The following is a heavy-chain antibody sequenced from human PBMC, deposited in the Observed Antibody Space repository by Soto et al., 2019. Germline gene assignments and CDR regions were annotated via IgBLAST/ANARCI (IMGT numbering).Heavy chain of an antibody. V-gene: IGHV3-30-3*01. D-gene: IGHD5-12*01. J-gene: IGHJ4*02. CDR2: ISYEGSNK. CDR3: ARIRDGYNWAFDY. Sequence: QVQLVESGGGVVQPGRSLRLSCAASGFTFSSYAMHWVRQAPGKGLEWVAVISYEGSNKYYADSVKGRFTISRDNSKNTLYLQMNSLRAEDTAVYYCARIRDGYNWAFDYWGQGTLVTVSS. CDR1: GFTFSSYA.